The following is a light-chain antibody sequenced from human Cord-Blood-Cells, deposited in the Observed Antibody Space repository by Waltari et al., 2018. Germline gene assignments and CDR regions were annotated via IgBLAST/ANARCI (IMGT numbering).Light chain of an antibody. CDR1: QSVLYSSNNKNY. J-gene: IGKJ3*01. V-gene: IGKV4-1*01. CDR3: QQYYSTLFT. CDR2: WAS. Sequence: DIVMTQSPDSLAVSLGERATINCKSSQSVLYSSNNKNYFAWYQQKPGQPPKLLIYWASTRESGVPDRFSGSGSGTDFTLTISSLQAEDVAVYYCQQYYSTLFTFGPGTKVDIK.